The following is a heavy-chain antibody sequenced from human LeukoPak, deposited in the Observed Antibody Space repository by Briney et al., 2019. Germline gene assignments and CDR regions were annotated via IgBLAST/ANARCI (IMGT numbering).Heavy chain of an antibody. CDR3: ARGYCSGGSCYSYVYNYYYYMDV. V-gene: IGHV1-2*06. Sequence: ASVKVSCKASGYTFTGYYMHRVRQAPGQGLEWMGRINPNSGGTNYAQKFQGRVTMTRDTSISTAYMELSRLRSDDTAVYYCARGYCSGGSCYSYVYNYYYYMDVWGKGTTVTVSS. CDR2: INPNSGGT. CDR1: GYTFTGYY. J-gene: IGHJ6*03. D-gene: IGHD2-15*01.